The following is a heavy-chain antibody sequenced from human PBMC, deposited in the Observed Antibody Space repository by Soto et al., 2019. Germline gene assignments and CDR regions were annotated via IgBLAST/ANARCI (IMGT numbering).Heavy chain of an antibody. J-gene: IGHJ3*02. V-gene: IGHV4-39*01. CDR3: ARQTQGYYDSSGYYPEAFDI. D-gene: IGHD3-22*01. CDR1: GDSISSSNYY. Sequence: SETLSLTCTVSGDSISSSNYYWGWIRQPPGKGLEWIGSIYYSGSTYYNPSLKSRVTISVDTSKNQFSLKLSSVTAADTAVYYCARQTQGYYDSSGYYPEAFDIWGQGTMVTVS. CDR2: IYYSGST.